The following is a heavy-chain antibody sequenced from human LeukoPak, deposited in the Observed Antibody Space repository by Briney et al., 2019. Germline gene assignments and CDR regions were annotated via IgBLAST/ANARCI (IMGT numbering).Heavy chain of an antibody. D-gene: IGHD4-17*01. V-gene: IGHV3-21*01. CDR2: ISRSSSYI. CDR3: ARDRADYGDWYFDL. J-gene: IGHJ2*01. CDR1: VFTVSSYS. Sequence: PGGSLRLSCAASVFTVSSYSMNWVRQAPGKGLEWASSISRSSSYIYYADSVKGRFTISRDNARNSLYLQMNSLRAEDTAVHYCARDRADYGDWYFDLWGRGTLVTVSS.